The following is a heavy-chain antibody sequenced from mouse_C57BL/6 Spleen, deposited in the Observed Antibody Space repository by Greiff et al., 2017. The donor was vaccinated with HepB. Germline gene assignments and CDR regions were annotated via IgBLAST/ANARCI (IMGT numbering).Heavy chain of an antibody. Sequence: QVQLQQPGAELVKPGASVKMSCKASGYTFTSYWITWVKQRPGQGLEWIGDIYPGSGSTNYNEKFKSKATLTVDTSSSTAYMQLSSLTSEDSAVYYCARPQTAQAKSWFAYWGQGTLVTVSA. J-gene: IGHJ3*01. CDR1: GYTFTSYW. CDR2: IYPGSGST. V-gene: IGHV1-55*01. CDR3: ARPQTAQAKSWFAY. D-gene: IGHD3-2*02.